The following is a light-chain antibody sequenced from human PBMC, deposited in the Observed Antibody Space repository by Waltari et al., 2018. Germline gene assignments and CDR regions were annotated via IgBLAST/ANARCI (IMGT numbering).Light chain of an antibody. CDR2: GAS. CDR1: QSVNSNY. J-gene: IGKJ1*01. Sequence: EIVLTQSPGTLSLSPGERATLPCRASQSVNSNYLGWYQQKPGQAPRLLIYGASTRATGIPDRVSGSGSGTDFTLTISRLEPEDFAVYYCQQYGSSPWTFGQGTKVEIK. CDR3: QQYGSSPWT. V-gene: IGKV3-20*01.